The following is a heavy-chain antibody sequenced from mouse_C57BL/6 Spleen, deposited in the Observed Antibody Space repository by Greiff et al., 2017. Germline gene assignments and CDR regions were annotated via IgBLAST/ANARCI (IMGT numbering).Heavy chain of an antibody. CDR2: IHPNSGST. V-gene: IGHV1-64*01. CDR3: ARDSSGYGERGDY. D-gene: IGHD3-2*02. Sequence: QVQLQQPGAELVKPGASVKLSCKASGYTFTSYWMHWVKQRPGQGLEWIGMIHPNSGSTNYNEKFKSKATLTVDKSSSTAYMQLSSLTSEDSAVYYGARDSSGYGERGDYWGQGTTLTVSS. CDR1: GYTFTSYW. J-gene: IGHJ2*01.